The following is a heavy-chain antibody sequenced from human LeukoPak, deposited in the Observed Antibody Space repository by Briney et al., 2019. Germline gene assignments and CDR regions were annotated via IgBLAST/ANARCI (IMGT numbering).Heavy chain of an antibody. V-gene: IGHV4-34*01. CDR2: INHSGST. D-gene: IGHD3-3*01. Sequence: SETLSLTCAVYGGSFSGYYWSWIRQPPGKGLEWIGEINHSGSTNYNPSLKSRVTISVDTSKNQFSLKLSSVTAADTAVYYCARGVLLRFLEWLSIRSYCFDYWGQGTLVTVSS. CDR1: GGSFSGYY. CDR3: ARGVLLRFLEWLSIRSYCFDY. J-gene: IGHJ4*02.